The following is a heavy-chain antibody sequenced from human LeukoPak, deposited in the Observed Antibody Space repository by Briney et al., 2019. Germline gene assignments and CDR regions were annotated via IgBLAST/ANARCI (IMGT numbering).Heavy chain of an antibody. V-gene: IGHV3-13*05. CDR3: ARGNLVGGGLPFYYGMDV. Sequence: GGSLRLSCAASGFTFSSYDMHWVRQATGKGLEWVSAIGTAGDPYYPGSVKGRFTISRENAKSSLYLQMNSLRAGDTAVYYCARGNLVGGGLPFYYGMDVWGKGTTVTVSS. CDR1: GFTFSSYD. D-gene: IGHD1-26*01. CDR2: IGTAGDP. J-gene: IGHJ6*04.